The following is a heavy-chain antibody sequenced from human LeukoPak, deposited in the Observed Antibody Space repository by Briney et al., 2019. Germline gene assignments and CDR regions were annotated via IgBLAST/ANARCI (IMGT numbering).Heavy chain of an antibody. J-gene: IGHJ6*03. CDR2: ISGTARSR. V-gene: IGHV3-23*01. CDR3: ARGASGYYMDV. CDR1: GFTFSSYA. Sequence: GGSLRLSCAASGFTFSSYAMTWVRQAPGKGLGWVSVISGTARSRYYADSVKGRFTISRDDSKNTLYLQMNSLRAEDTAVYYCARGASGYYMDVWGKGTTVTVSS.